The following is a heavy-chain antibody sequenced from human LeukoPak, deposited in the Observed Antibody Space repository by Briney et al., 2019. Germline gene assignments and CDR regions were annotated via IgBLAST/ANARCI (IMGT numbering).Heavy chain of an antibody. CDR3: AKGLEGSSGWTPFDY. Sequence: GGSLRLSCAASGFTFSSYAMSWVRQAPGKGLEWVSAISGSGGSTYYADSVKGRFTISRDNSKNTLYLQMNSLRAEDTAVYYCAKGLEGSSGWTPFDYWGQGTLVTVSS. CDR2: ISGSGGST. J-gene: IGHJ4*02. CDR1: GFTFSSYA. V-gene: IGHV3-23*01. D-gene: IGHD6-19*01.